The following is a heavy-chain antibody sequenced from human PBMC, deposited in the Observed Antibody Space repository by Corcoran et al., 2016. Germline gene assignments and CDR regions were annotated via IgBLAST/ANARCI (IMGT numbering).Heavy chain of an antibody. D-gene: IGHD3-10*01. CDR1: VGSFSGYY. CDR2: INHSGST. J-gene: IGHJ6*02. V-gene: IGHV4-34*01. Sequence: QVQLQQRGAGLLKPSESLSLTCAGYVGSFSGYYWSWVRQPPGKGLEWSGEINHSGSTNYNPSLKSRVTISVDPSKNQFSLKLSSVTAADTAVYYWARGWGLWSGEARPLYYYGMDVWGQWTTVTVSS. CDR3: ARGWGLWSGEARPLYYYGMDV.